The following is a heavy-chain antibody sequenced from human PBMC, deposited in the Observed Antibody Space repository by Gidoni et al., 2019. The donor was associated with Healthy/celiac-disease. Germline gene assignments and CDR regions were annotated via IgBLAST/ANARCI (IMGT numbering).Heavy chain of an antibody. CDR3: ASPNYGDYVDAFDI. J-gene: IGHJ3*02. Sequence: QLQLQESGPGLVKPSETLSLTCTVSGGSISSSSYYWGWLRQPPGKGLEWIGSIYYSGSTYYNPSLKGRVTISVDTSKNQFSLKLSSVTAADTAVYYCASPNYGDYVDAFDIWGQGTMVTVSS. V-gene: IGHV4-39*01. CDR2: IYYSGST. D-gene: IGHD4-17*01. CDR1: GGSISSSSYY.